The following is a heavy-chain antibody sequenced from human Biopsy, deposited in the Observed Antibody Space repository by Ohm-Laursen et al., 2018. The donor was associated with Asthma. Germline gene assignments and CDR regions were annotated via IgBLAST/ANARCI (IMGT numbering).Heavy chain of an antibody. V-gene: IGHV4-34*01. CDR2: THHSGYT. CDR1: GGSFSSNY. D-gene: IGHD2-2*01. Sequence: TLSLTCPVYGGSFSSNYWSWIRQTPGKGLEWLGDTHHSGYTNYNPSLSSRLTLSVDTSKNQFSLRLTSVTAADTAVYYCARHDHRWDTYADFWGQGTLATVSS. J-gene: IGHJ4*02. CDR3: ARHDHRWDTYADF.